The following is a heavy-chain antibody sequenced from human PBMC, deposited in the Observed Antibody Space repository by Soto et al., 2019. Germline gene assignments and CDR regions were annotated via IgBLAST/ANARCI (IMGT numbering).Heavy chain of an antibody. CDR2: IIPIFGTA. V-gene: IGHV1-69*12. Sequence: QVQLVQSGAEVKKPGSSVKVSCKASGGTFSSYAISWVRQAPGQGLEWMGGIIPIFGTANYAQKFQGRVTITAAQSTSTAYRELGSLRSEDTAVYYCATVVVSVPATLNLAGGWFDPWGQGTLVTVSS. J-gene: IGHJ5*02. CDR1: GGTFSSYA. CDR3: ATVVVSVPATLNLAGGWFDP. D-gene: IGHD2-2*01.